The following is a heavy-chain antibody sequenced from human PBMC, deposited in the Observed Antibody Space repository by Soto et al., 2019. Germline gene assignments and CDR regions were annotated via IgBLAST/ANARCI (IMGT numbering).Heavy chain of an antibody. J-gene: IGHJ5*02. CDR2: IYRGGDT. Sequence: EVQLVESGGGVVQPGGSLRLSCAASGFIVSDTYMNWVRQAPGKGLEWVSVIYRGGDTYYADSVKGRFTISRDNSTVYLQMNMLRGEDTAMYYCAKEGIGGIFGAGGFDPWGQGTLVTVSS. CDR1: GFIVSDTY. V-gene: IGHV3-53*01. CDR3: AKEGIGGIFGAGGFDP. D-gene: IGHD3-3*01.